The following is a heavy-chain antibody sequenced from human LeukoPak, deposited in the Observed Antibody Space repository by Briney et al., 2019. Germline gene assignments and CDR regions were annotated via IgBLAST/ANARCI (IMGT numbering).Heavy chain of an antibody. Sequence: GGSLRLSCAASGFTVITNDMTWVRQAPGKGLEWVSVLYSDGNTKYADSVQGRFTISRDSFKNTLYLEMNSLSPDDTAVYYCARGVEPLAANTLAYWGQGTLVTVSS. CDR3: ARGVEPLAANTLAY. V-gene: IGHV3-53*01. CDR2: LYSDGNT. J-gene: IGHJ4*02. D-gene: IGHD1-14*01. CDR1: GFTVITND.